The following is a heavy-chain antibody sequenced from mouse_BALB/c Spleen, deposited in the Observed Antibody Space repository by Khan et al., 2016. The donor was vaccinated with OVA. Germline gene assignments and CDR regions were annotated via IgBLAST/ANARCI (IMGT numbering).Heavy chain of an antibody. Sequence: QVQLKESGPGLVAPSQSLSITCTVSGLSLTNYGISWIRQPPGKGLEWLGVIWGDGSTNYHSALISRLSINKANSTSQVFLKLNSLHTDDTATYYCAISDDGYDWFTYWGQGTLVTVSA. V-gene: IGHV2-3*01. D-gene: IGHD2-2*01. CDR2: IWGDGST. J-gene: IGHJ3*01. CDR3: AISDDGYDWFTY. CDR1: GLSLTNYG.